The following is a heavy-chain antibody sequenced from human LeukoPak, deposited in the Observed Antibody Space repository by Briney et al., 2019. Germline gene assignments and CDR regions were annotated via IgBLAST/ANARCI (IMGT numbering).Heavy chain of an antibody. CDR3: AFYYGSGMENYYYYGMDV. J-gene: IGHJ6*02. D-gene: IGHD3-10*01. V-gene: IGHV4-59*01. CDR2: IYYSGST. CDR1: GGSISSYY. Sequence: KASETLSLTCTVPGGSISSYYWSWIRQPPGKGLEWIGYIYYSGSTNYNPSLKSRVTISVDTSKNQFSLKLSSVTAADTAVYYCAFYYGSGMENYYYYGMDVWGQGTTVTVSS.